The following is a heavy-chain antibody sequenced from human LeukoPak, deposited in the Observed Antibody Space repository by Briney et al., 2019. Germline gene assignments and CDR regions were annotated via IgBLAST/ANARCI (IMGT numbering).Heavy chain of an antibody. Sequence: PSETLSLTCTVSGGSISSYYWSWIRQPPGKGLEWIGYIYYSGSTNYNPSLKSRVTISVDTSKNQFSLKLSSVTAADTAVYYCARGGYDFRSGLSTTNWFDPWGQGTLVTVSS. CDR3: ARGGYDFRSGLSTTNWFDP. V-gene: IGHV4-59*01. D-gene: IGHD3-3*01. CDR1: GGSISSYY. J-gene: IGHJ5*02. CDR2: IYYSGST.